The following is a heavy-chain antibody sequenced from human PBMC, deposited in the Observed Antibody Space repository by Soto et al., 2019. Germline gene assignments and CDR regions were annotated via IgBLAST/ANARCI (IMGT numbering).Heavy chain of an antibody. CDR1: GDTFTEYY. J-gene: IGHJ4*02. CDR2: VTPSGGHT. Sequence: QVQLMQSGAEVKKPGASVKVSCKASGDTFTEYYIHWVRQAPGQGLEWMGTVTPSGGHTTYAQHFLGTVTMTRDTAPSTIYMELTTVTCEDMAVYYCARGVHVVVVTAALGYWGQGTLVTVSS. V-gene: IGHV1-46*01. D-gene: IGHD2-21*02. CDR3: ARGVHVVVVTAALGY.